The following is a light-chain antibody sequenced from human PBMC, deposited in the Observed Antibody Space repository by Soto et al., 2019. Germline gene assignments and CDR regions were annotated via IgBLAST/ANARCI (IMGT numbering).Light chain of an antibody. CDR3: QQYNNWPPVWT. CDR1: QSVSTN. V-gene: IGKV3-15*01. CDR2: GAS. J-gene: IGKJ1*01. Sequence: EIVMTQSTATLSVSPGERATLSCRASQSVSTNLAWYQQKPGQAPRLLIYGASTRATGIPARFSGSGSGTEFTLTISSLQSEDFAVYYCQQYNNWPPVWTFGQGTKVEIK.